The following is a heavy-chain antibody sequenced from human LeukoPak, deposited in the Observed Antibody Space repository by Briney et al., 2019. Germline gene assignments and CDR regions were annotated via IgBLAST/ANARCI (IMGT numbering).Heavy chain of an antibody. Sequence: GGSLRLSCAASGFTFSNYGMHWVRQAPGKGLEWVAFIRYDGSNKYYADSVKGRFTISRDNSKNTLYLQMNSLRVEDTAVYYCAKDPDYDSSGYYDYWGQGTLVTVSS. V-gene: IGHV3-30*02. J-gene: IGHJ4*02. CDR1: GFTFSNYG. D-gene: IGHD3-22*01. CDR2: IRYDGSNK. CDR3: AKDPDYDSSGYYDY.